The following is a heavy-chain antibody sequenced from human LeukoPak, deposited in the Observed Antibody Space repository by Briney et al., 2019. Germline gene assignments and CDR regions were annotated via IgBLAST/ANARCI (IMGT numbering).Heavy chain of an antibody. Sequence: ASVKVSCKASGYTFTGYYMHWVRQAPGQGLEWMGWINPNSGGTNYAQKFQGRVTMTRDTSINTAYMELSRLTSDDTAVYYCARDRVDTAMGPTIDYWGQGTLVTVSS. CDR3: ARDRVDTAMGPTIDY. CDR2: INPNSGGT. D-gene: IGHD5-18*01. CDR1: GYTFTGYY. V-gene: IGHV1-2*02. J-gene: IGHJ4*02.